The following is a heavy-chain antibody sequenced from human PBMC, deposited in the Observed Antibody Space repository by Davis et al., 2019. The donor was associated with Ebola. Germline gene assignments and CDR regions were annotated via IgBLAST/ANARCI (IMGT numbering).Heavy chain of an antibody. CDR1: GFRVSGPY. CDR2: IYTGGRT. V-gene: IGHV3-66*01. J-gene: IGHJ4*02. Sequence: GGSLRLSCAASGFRVSGPYMSWVRQAPGKGLEWVSVIYTGGRTYYTDSVKGRFTISRDNSKNTIYLQMNSLRAEDTAVYYCARTLRITGTTLFDYWGQGTLVTVSS. CDR3: ARTLRITGTTLFDY. D-gene: IGHD1-7*01.